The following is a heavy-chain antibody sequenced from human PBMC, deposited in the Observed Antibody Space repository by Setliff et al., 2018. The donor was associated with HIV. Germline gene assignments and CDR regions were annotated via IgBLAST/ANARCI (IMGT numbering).Heavy chain of an antibody. V-gene: IGHV3-23*01. CDR2: FGTATVI. D-gene: IGHD1-20*01. Sequence: PGGSLRLSCAASGFTFNIYAMSWVRQAPGSGLEWVATFGTATVIDYAESVKGRFTISRDNSRNTLYLQMNSLRAEDTAVYYCARDPGRYNGMDVWGQGTTVTVSS. J-gene: IGHJ6*02. CDR3: ARDPGRYNGMDV. CDR1: GFTFNIYA.